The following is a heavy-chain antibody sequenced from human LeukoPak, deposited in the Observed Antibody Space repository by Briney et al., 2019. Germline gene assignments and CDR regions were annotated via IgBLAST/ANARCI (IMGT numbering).Heavy chain of an antibody. CDR1: GYSFSSNY. CDR2: IYPRDGST. J-gene: IGHJ4*02. V-gene: IGHV1-46*01. Sequence: ASVKVSCKASGYSFSSNYIHWVRQAPGQGLEWMGMIYPRDGSTSYAQKFQGRVTVTRDTSTSTVHMELSGLRSEDTAVYYCARDQEAFDYWGQGTLVTVSS. CDR3: ARDQEAFDY.